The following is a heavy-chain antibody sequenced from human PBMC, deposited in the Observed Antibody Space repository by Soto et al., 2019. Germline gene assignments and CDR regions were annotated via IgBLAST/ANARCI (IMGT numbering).Heavy chain of an antibody. D-gene: IGHD4-17*01. J-gene: IGHJ5*02. Sequence: SETLSLTCTVSGDSISTNSYSWGWIRQPPGQGLEWIGLFYYSGSTHYKTSLKNRLTVSVDTSKNQYSLKVRSVTAADTALYYCARQDTTVTTPWFDPWGQGTLVTVSS. CDR1: GDSISTNSYS. CDR3: ARQDTTVTTPWFDP. CDR2: FYYSGST. V-gene: IGHV4-39*01.